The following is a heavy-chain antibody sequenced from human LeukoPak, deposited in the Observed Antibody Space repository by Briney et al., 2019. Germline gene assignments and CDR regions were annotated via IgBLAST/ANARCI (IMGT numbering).Heavy chain of an antibody. CDR3: ARESTIHYYGMDV. V-gene: IGHV4-59*01. Sequence: SETLSLTCTVSGGSISSYYWSWIRQPPGKGLEWIGYIYYSGSTNYNPSLKSRVTISVDTSKNQFSLKLSSVTAADTAAYYCARESTIHYYGMDVWGQGTTVTVSS. CDR2: IYYSGST. CDR1: GGSISSYY. J-gene: IGHJ6*02. D-gene: IGHD3-3*01.